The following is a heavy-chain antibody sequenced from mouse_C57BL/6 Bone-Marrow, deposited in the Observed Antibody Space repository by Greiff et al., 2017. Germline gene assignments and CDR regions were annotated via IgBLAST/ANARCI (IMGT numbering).Heavy chain of an antibody. CDR3: ARALYYYGSSYGFAY. V-gene: IGHV1-82*01. D-gene: IGHD1-1*01. J-gene: IGHJ3*01. Sequence: QVQLQQSGPELVKPGASVKISCKASGYAFSSSWMNWVKQRPGKGLEWIGRIYPGDGDTNYNGKFKGKATLTADKSSSTAYMQLSSLTSEDSAVYFYARALYYYGSSYGFAYWGQGTLVTVSA. CDR1: GYAFSSSW. CDR2: IYPGDGDT.